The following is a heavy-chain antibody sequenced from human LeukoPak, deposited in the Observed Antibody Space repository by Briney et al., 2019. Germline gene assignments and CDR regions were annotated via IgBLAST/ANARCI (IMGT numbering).Heavy chain of an antibody. Sequence: GESLKISCKGSGYSFTSYWIGWVRQMPGKGLEWMGIIYPGDSDTRYSPSFQGQVTISADKSISTAYLQWSSLKASDTAMYYRARDVGWGYCSGGSCYSSWFDPWGQGTLVTVSS. CDR2: IYPGDSDT. D-gene: IGHD2-15*01. CDR1: GYSFTSYW. J-gene: IGHJ5*02. CDR3: ARDVGWGYCSGGSCYSSWFDP. V-gene: IGHV5-51*01.